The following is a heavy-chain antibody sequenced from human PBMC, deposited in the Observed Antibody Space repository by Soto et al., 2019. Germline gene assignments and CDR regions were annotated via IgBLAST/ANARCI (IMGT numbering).Heavy chain of an antibody. J-gene: IGHJ4*02. CDR1: GGTLSTYT. CDR2: IIPALDIE. D-gene: IGHD6-19*01. CDR3: AAVAGTSAFVGYFEY. V-gene: IGHV1-69*02. Sequence: QGLLVQSGAEVKKPGSSVKVSCKAPGGTLSTYTLTWLRQAPGQGPEWMGRIIPALDIEEYAQQFQGRVTXXADTSTSTAYLELHSLRSDDTAVYYCAAVAGTSAFVGYFEYWGQGTLVTVAS.